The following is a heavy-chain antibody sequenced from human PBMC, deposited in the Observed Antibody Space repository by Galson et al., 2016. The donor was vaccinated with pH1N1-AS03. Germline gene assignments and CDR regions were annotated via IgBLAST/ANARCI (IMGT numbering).Heavy chain of an antibody. J-gene: IGHJ4*02. CDR2: VYSPGRS. Sequence: ETLSLTCTVSGGSITSYHWSWIRQPPGKGLEWVGHVYSPGRSKYNPSLKSRVTLSLDTTTNQFSLKMTSVTPADTAIYYCARMTYNDFLDSWGQGRPVAVSS. D-gene: IGHD1-14*01. V-gene: IGHV4-59*01. CDR1: GGSITSYH. CDR3: ARMTYNDFLDS.